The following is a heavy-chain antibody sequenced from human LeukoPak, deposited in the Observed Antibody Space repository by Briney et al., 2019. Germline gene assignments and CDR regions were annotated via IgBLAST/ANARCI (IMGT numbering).Heavy chain of an antibody. CDR1: GGSISSGGYY. CDR3: ASSYSSGLLDY. V-gene: IGHV4-61*08. CDR2: IYYSGST. D-gene: IGHD6-19*01. J-gene: IGHJ4*02. Sequence: SETLSLTCTVSGGSISSGGYYWSWIRQHPGKGLEWIGYIYYSGSTNYNPSLKSRVTISVDTSKNQFSLKLSSVTAADTAVYYCASSYSSGLLDYWGQGTLVTVSS.